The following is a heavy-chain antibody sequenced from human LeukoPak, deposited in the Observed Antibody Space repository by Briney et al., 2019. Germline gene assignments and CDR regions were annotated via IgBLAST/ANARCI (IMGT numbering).Heavy chain of an antibody. D-gene: IGHD3-3*01. CDR1: GFSFSHYG. CDR2: VRFDGSDK. V-gene: IGHV3-33*01. Sequence: GGSPRLSCVASGFSFSHYGMHWVRQAPGKGLEWVAGVRFDGSDKYHEDSVKGRFTISRDTSKNTVYLQMDSLRDDDTAVYYCARDLYDYYLDYWGQGTLVTVSS. J-gene: IGHJ4*02. CDR3: ARDLYDYYLDY.